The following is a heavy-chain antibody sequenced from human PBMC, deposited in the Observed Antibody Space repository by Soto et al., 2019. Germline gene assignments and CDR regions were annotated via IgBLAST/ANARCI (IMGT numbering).Heavy chain of an antibody. CDR2: ISGSGGST. J-gene: IGHJ4*02. CDR1: GFTFSSYA. CDR3: AKEHPWGYDILTGYWDY. V-gene: IGHV3-23*01. Sequence: GGSLRLSCAASGFTFSSYAMSWVRQAPGKGLEWVSAISGSGGSTYYADSVKGRFTISRDNSKNTLYLQMNSLRAEDTAVYYCAKEHPWGYDILTGYWDYWGQGTLVTVSS. D-gene: IGHD3-9*01.